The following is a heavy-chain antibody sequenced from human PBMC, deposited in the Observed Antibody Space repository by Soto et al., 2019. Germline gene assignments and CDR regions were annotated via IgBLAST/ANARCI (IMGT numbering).Heavy chain of an antibody. Sequence: QVQLQQWGAGLLKPSETLSLTCAVYGGSFSDHYWSWIRQPPGKGLEWIGEVNHRGSTNYNPSLKSRVTISADTSKNQFSLRLRSVTAADTAVYYCARVISMKLVVQTDAPDKYYLDSWGQGTLVTVSS. CDR1: GGSFSDHY. D-gene: IGHD3-22*01. J-gene: IGHJ4*02. CDR2: VNHRGST. V-gene: IGHV4-34*01. CDR3: ARVISMKLVVQTDAPDKYYLDS.